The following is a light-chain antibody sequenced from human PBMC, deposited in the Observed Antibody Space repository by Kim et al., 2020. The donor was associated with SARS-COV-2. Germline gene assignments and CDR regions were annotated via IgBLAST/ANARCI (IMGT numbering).Light chain of an antibody. Sequence: SYELTQPPSVSVAPGKTARITCGGNNIGSKSVHWYQQKPGQAPVLVIYYDSDRPSGIPERFSGSNSGNTATLTISRVEAGDEADYSCKGWVRGSDQGVFG. CDR1: NIGSKS. CDR3: KGWVRGSDQGV. J-gene: IGLJ2*01. V-gene: IGLV3-21*01. CDR2: YDS.